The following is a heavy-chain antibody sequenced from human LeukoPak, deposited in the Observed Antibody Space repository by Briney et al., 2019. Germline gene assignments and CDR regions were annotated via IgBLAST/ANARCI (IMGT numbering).Heavy chain of an antibody. CDR1: GFTFSSYA. D-gene: IGHD5-12*01. CDR3: AKMSGYDSRYYYYGMDV. Sequence: PGGSLRLSCAASGFTFSSYAMSWVRQAPGKGLKWVSAISGSGGSTYYADSVKGRFTISRDNSKNTLYLQMNSLRAEDTAVYYCAKMSGYDSRYYYYGMDVWGQGTTVTVSS. V-gene: IGHV3-23*01. J-gene: IGHJ6*02. CDR2: ISGSGGST.